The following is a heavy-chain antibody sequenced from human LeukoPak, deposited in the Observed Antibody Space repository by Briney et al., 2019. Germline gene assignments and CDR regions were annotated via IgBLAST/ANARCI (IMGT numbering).Heavy chain of an antibody. Sequence: ASVKVSCKASGYTFTGYYMHWVRQAPGRGLEWMGWINPNSGGTNYAQKFQGRVTMTRDTSISTAYMELSRLRSDDTAVYYCARVYIAAAGTECDYWGQGTLVTVSS. D-gene: IGHD6-13*01. CDR3: ARVYIAAAGTECDY. CDR1: GYTFTGYY. CDR2: INPNSGGT. J-gene: IGHJ4*02. V-gene: IGHV1-2*02.